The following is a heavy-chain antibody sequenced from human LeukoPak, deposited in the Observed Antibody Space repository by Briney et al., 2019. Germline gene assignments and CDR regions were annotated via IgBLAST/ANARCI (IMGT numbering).Heavy chain of an antibody. CDR2: IMQDGSDK. CDR1: GFTLSSYW. D-gene: IGHD3-16*01. V-gene: IGHV3-7*05. Sequence: PGGSLRLSCAASGFTLSSYWMSWVRQAPGKGLEWVANIMQDGSDKNYVDSVKGRFTISRDNAKNSLFLQMNSLRAEDTAVYYCIRGGAAFDVWGQGTMVTVSS. CDR3: IRGGAAFDV. J-gene: IGHJ3*01.